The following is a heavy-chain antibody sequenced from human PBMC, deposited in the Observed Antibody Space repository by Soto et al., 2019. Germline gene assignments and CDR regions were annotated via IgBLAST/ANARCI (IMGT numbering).Heavy chain of an antibody. CDR2: IYWADDK. Sequence: QITLNESGPTLVKPTQALTLTCTFSGFSLTTSGVGVGWIRQSPGKTPERLALIYWADDKRYSTSLKSRLTITQDASKISQVRTMANWVRENTATYYGAHSVIITVFGLVTTTAIYFVFWGQGTPVAVS. CDR1: GFSLTTSGVG. CDR3: AHSVIITVFGLVTTTAIYFVF. D-gene: IGHD3-3*01. V-gene: IGHV2-5*02. J-gene: IGHJ4*02.